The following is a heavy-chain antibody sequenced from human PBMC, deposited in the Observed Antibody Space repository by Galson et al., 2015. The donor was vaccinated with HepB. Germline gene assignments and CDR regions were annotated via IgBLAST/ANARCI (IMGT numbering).Heavy chain of an antibody. Sequence: SLRLSCAASRFTFSNYAMSWVRQAPGKGLEWVSLITSGGTTYYTDSVKGRFTISRDNSMNTLYLQMNSLRAEDTAVCYCAKDLYGDYSGDYWGQGTLVTVSS. J-gene: IGHJ4*02. CDR2: ITSGGTT. D-gene: IGHD4-17*01. CDR3: AKDLYGDYSGDY. CDR1: RFTFSNYA. V-gene: IGHV3-23*01.